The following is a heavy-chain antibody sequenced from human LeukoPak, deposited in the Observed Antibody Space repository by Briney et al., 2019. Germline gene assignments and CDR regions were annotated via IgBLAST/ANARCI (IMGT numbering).Heavy chain of an antibody. CDR2: IKQDGSEK. V-gene: IGHV3-7*01. CDR3: ARDRGPYYYDSSGYGY. J-gene: IGHJ4*02. Sequence: GGSLRLSGAASGFTYSSYWMSWVRQAPGKGLEWVANIKQDGSEKYYVDSVKGRFTISRDNAKNSLYLQMNSLRAEDTAVYYCARDRGPYYYDSSGYGYWGQGTLVTVSS. CDR1: GFTYSSYW. D-gene: IGHD3-22*01.